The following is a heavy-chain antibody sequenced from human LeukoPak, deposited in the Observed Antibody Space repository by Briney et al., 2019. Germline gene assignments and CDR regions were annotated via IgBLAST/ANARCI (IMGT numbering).Heavy chain of an antibody. CDR1: GYTFTGYY. J-gene: IGHJ5*02. CDR3: ARAPPKPFIAAGNGFDT. D-gene: IGHD6-13*01. CDR2: INPNSGGT. V-gene: IGHV1-2*02. Sequence: GASVKVSCKASGYTFTGYYMHWVRQAPGQGLEWMGWINPNSGGTNYAQKFQGRVTMSRDTSISTAYMELSRLRSDDTAVYYCARAPPKPFIAAGNGFDTWGQGTLVTVSS.